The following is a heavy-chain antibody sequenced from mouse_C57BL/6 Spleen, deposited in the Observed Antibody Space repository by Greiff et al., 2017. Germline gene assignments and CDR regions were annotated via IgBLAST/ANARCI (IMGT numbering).Heavy chain of an antibody. CDR2: IDPSDSYT. J-gene: IGHJ2*01. V-gene: IGHV1-59*01. Sequence: QVQLQQPGAELVRPGTSVKLSCKASGYTFTSYWMHWVKQRPGQGLEWIGVIDPSDSYTNYNQKFKDKATLTVDKSSSTAYMQLSSLTSEDSAVYYCARSRTTVVYFGYWGQGTTLTVSS. CDR3: ARSRTTVVYFGY. D-gene: IGHD1-1*01. CDR1: GYTFTSYW.